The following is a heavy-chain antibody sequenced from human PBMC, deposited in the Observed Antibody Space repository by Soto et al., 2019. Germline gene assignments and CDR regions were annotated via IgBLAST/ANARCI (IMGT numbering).Heavy chain of an antibody. V-gene: IGHV3-11*01. CDR1: EFPFSVYY. CDR2: ITDSGSTI. Sequence: RGSLRLSCAASEFPFSVYYMSWIRQAPGKGLEWLSYITDSGSTIYYADSVKGRFTISRDNAKNSLYLQMNSLRAEDTAVYYCARVGWTSLTFLDYWGQGTLVTVSS. J-gene: IGHJ4*02. CDR3: ARVGWTSLTFLDY. D-gene: IGHD4-17*01.